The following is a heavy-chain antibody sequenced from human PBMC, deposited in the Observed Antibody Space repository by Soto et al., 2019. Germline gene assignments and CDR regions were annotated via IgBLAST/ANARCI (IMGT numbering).Heavy chain of an antibody. CDR2: ISAYNGYT. V-gene: IGHV1-18*04. D-gene: IGHD6-19*01. CDR3: ARVDSSGWYDVDY. J-gene: IGHJ4*02. Sequence: QVQLVQSGAEVKKPGASVKVSCKASGYTFTTYGITWVRQAPGQGLEWMGWISAYNGYTKYAQKFQGRVTMTTDTSTTADYMELRSLRYDDTAVYYCARVDSSGWYDVDYWGQGTLVTVSS. CDR1: GYTFTTYG.